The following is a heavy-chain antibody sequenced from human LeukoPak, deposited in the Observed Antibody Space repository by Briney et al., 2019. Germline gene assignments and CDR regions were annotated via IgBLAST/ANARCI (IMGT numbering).Heavy chain of an antibody. Sequence: GGSLRLSCAASGFTFSSYAMSWVRRAPGKGLEWVSAISGSGGSTYYADSVKGRFTISRDNSKNTLYLQMNSLRAEDTAVYYCAKGGEYYDSSGYYSDYWGQGTRVTVSS. V-gene: IGHV3-23*01. J-gene: IGHJ4*02. CDR1: GFTFSSYA. CDR3: AKGGEYYDSSGYYSDY. D-gene: IGHD3-22*01. CDR2: ISGSGGST.